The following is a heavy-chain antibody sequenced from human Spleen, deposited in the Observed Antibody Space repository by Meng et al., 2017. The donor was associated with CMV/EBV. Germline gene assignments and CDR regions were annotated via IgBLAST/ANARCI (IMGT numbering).Heavy chain of an antibody. D-gene: IGHD5-12*01. CDR2: IKQDGSEK. CDR3: AREVRGHSGYAYYYYGMDV. Sequence: GESLKISCAVSGFTVSTTYMSWVRQAPGKGLEWVANIKQDGSEKYYVDSVKGRFTISRDNAKNSLYLQMNSLRAEDTAVYYCAREVRGHSGYAYYYYGMDVWGQGTTVTVSS. CDR1: GFTVSTTY. J-gene: IGHJ6*02. V-gene: IGHV3-7*01.